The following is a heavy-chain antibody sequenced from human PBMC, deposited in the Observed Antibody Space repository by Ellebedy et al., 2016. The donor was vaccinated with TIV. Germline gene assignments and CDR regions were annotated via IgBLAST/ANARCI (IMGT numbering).Heavy chain of an antibody. CDR1: GFTFSSYA. V-gene: IGHV3-23*01. Sequence: GGSLRLSCAASGFTFSSYAMNWVRQAPGKGLEWVSAISGSGGSTYYADSVKGRFTISRDNSKNTLYQQMNSLRAEDTAVYYCAKDTVGELLPFDYWGQGTLVTVSS. J-gene: IGHJ4*02. CDR3: AKDTVGELLPFDY. CDR2: ISGSGGST. D-gene: IGHD1-26*01.